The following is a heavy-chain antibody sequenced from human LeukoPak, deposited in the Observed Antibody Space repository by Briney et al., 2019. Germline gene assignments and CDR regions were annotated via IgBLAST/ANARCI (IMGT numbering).Heavy chain of an antibody. CDR2: IYYSGST. J-gene: IGHJ4*02. Sequence: PSQTLSLTCTVSGGSTISGDYYWSWIRQPPGKGLEWIGYIYYSGSTFLNPSLKSRITLSVDTAKNQFSLKLRSVTASDTAVYYCALVSGSDLTFDYWGQGTLVTVSS. CDR3: ALVSGSDLTFDY. V-gene: IGHV4-30-4*01. CDR1: GGSTISGDYY. D-gene: IGHD5-12*01.